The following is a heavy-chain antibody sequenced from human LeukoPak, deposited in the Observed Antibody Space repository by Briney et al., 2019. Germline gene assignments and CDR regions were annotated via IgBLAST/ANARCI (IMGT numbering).Heavy chain of an antibody. CDR2: INPNSGGT. Sequence: ASVKVSCKASGYTFTFYYIHWVRQAPGQGLEWMGWINPNSGGTNYARTFQGRVNMTRNTSISTAYMDLSSLRSDDTAVYYCAREGYCSGDKCPVANWGQGTLVTVSS. D-gene: IGHD2-15*01. V-gene: IGHV1-2*02. CDR3: AREGYCSGDKCPVAN. J-gene: IGHJ4*02. CDR1: GYTFTFYY.